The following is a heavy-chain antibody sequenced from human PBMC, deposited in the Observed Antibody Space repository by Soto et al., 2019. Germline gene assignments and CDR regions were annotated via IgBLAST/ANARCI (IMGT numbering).Heavy chain of an antibody. J-gene: IGHJ3*02. Sequence: QVQLQESGPGLVKPSETLSLTCTVSGGSISSYYWNWIRQPPGKGLEWIGYIYYSGSTNYNPSLKSRITLPEAPSKTQFSLKLSSLTAADAAVYYWASLTRYSSGWYQANVAFDIGGQGTMVTVSS. CDR2: IYYSGST. CDR3: ASLTRYSSGWYQANVAFDI. D-gene: IGHD6-19*01. V-gene: IGHV4-59*01. CDR1: GGSISSYY.